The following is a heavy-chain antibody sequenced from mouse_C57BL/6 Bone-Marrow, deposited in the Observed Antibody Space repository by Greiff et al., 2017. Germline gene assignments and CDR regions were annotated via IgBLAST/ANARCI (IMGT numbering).Heavy chain of an antibody. V-gene: IGHV1-64*01. Sequence: VQLQQPGAELVKPGASVKLSCKASGYTFTSYWMHWVKQRPGQGLEWIGMIHPNSGSTNYNEKFKSKATLTVDKSSSTAYMQLSSLTSEDSAVYYCARENYYGSSFRYWYFDVWGTGTTVTVSS. J-gene: IGHJ1*03. CDR2: IHPNSGST. CDR1: GYTFTSYW. D-gene: IGHD1-1*01. CDR3: ARENYYGSSFRYWYFDV.